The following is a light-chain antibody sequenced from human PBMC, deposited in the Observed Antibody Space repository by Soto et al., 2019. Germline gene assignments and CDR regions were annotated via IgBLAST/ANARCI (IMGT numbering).Light chain of an antibody. J-gene: IGKJ4*01. CDR2: DAS. V-gene: IGKV3-11*01. CDR3: QQRSNWPQMLT. Sequence: EIVLTQSPATLSLSPGERATLSCRASQSVSSYLAWYQQKPGQAPRLLIYDASNRATGIPARFSGSGSGTDFTLTINSLEPEDFAVYYCQQRSNWPQMLTFGGGTKVEIK. CDR1: QSVSSY.